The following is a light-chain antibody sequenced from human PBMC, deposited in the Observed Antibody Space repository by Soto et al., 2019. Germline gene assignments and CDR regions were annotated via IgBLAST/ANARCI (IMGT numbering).Light chain of an antibody. CDR3: QQYGSSQLT. V-gene: IGKV3-20*01. CDR2: GAS. Sequence: EIVLTQSPGTLPLSPGERATLSCRASQSVSSSYLAWYQQKPGQAPRLLIYGASSRATSIPDRFSGSGSGTDFTLTISRLEPEDFAVYYCQQYGSSQLTFAGGIKVDIK. CDR1: QSVSSSY. J-gene: IGKJ4*01.